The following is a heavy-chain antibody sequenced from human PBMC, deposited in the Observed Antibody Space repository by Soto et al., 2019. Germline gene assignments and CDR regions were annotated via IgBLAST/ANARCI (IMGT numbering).Heavy chain of an antibody. J-gene: IGHJ5*02. CDR1: GYTFTNYA. CDR3: ARDRGIAAPGPRWFDP. CDR2: INAGNGNT. Sequence: ASVKVSCKASGYTFTNYAMHWARQAPGQRLEWMGWINAGNGNTKYSQKFQGRVTITRDTSASTAYMELSSLRSEDTAVYHCARDRGIAAPGPRWFDPWGQGTLVTVSS. D-gene: IGHD6-13*01. V-gene: IGHV1-3*01.